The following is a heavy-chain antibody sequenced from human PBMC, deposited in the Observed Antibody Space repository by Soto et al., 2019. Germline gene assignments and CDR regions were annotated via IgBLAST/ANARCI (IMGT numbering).Heavy chain of an antibody. CDR3: ASLLGIKFDY. D-gene: IGHD3-10*01. CDR2: IYYSGTT. V-gene: IGHV4-39*01. CDR1: GGSISSSRYF. J-gene: IGHJ4*02. Sequence: PSEPLSLTCTVSGGSISSSRYFWGWIRQPPGKGLEWIGTIYYSGTTNYNPSLKSRVTISVDTSQNQFSLKLNSLTAADTAVYYCASLLGIKFDYWGQGALVT.